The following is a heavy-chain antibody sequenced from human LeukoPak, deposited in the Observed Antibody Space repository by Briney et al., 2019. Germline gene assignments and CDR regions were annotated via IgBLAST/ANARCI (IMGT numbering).Heavy chain of an antibody. Sequence: GGSLRLSCTASGFTFTNYAMSWVRQAPGKGLEWVSDISAGGDIINYAVSVMGRFTISRDNSENTMYLQMNSLRAEDTAVYYCAKVGDSSWSRFDYWGQGTLVTVSS. CDR3: AKVGDSSWSRFDY. D-gene: IGHD6-13*01. CDR1: GFTFTNYA. V-gene: IGHV3-23*01. CDR2: ISAGGDII. J-gene: IGHJ4*02.